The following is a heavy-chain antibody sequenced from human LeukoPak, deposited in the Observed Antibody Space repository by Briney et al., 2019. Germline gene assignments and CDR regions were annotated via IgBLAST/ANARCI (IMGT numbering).Heavy chain of an antibody. CDR1: GRPISSGNYY. D-gene: IGHD3-22*01. CDR2: IYHTGYT. Sequence: SETLSLTCTVSGRPISSGNYYWTWIRQPPGGGLEWIGYIYHTGYTFYNPSLKSRVTLSVDTSRNQCSLKLNSVTAADTAVYFCARDRDFDSSGYDLDGGPLTLEYWGQGSLVTVSS. J-gene: IGHJ4*02. CDR3: ARDRDFDSSGYDLDGGPLTLEY. V-gene: IGHV4-30-4*08.